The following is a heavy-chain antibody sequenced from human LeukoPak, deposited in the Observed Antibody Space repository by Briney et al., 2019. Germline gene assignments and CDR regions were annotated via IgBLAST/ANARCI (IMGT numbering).Heavy chain of an antibody. CDR3: ARAPITIFGDPFDI. V-gene: IGHV4-61*10. CDR2: IYYSGST. J-gene: IGHJ3*02. CDR1: GGSISSGSYY. Sequence: SETLSLTCTVSGGSISSGSYYWSWIRQPAGKGLEWIGYIYYSGSTNYNPSLKSRVTISVDTSKNQFSLKLSSVTAADTAVYYCARAPITIFGDPFDIWGQGTMVTVSS. D-gene: IGHD3-3*01.